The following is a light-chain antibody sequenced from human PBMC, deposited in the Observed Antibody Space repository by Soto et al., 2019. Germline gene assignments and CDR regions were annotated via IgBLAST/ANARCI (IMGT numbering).Light chain of an antibody. Sequence: EIVMTQSPATLSLSPGERATLSCRASHSVSSNLAWYQQKPGQAPRLLIYGASTRATGIPARFSGSWSGTEFTLTISSLQSEDFAAYYCQQYNTWPYTFGQGTKLEIK. CDR3: QQYNTWPYT. CDR1: HSVSSN. V-gene: IGKV3D-15*01. CDR2: GAS. J-gene: IGKJ2*01.